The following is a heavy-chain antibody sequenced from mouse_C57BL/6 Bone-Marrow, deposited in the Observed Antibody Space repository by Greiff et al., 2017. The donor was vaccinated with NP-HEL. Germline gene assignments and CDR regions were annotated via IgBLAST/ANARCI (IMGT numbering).Heavy chain of an antibody. Sequence: VQLQQPGAELVKPGASVKLSCKASGYTFTSYWMHWVKQRPGQGLEWIGMIHPNSGSTNYNEKFKSKATLTVDKSSSTAYMQLSSLTSEDSAVYYCATTYDYDGYYFDYWGQGTTLTVSS. J-gene: IGHJ2*01. D-gene: IGHD2-4*01. V-gene: IGHV1-64*01. CDR2: IHPNSGST. CDR1: GYTFTSYW. CDR3: ATTYDYDGYYFDY.